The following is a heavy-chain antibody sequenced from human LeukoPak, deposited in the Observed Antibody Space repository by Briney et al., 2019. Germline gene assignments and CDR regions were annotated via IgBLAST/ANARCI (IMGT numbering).Heavy chain of an antibody. CDR3: ARGAAAGTIMHAFDI. V-gene: IGHV4-34*01. Sequence: PSETLSLTCAVYGGSFSGYYWSWIRQPPGKGLEWIGEINHSGSTNYNPSLKSRVTISVDTSKNQFSLKLSSVTAADTAVYYCARGAAAGTIMHAFDIWGQGTMVTVSS. J-gene: IGHJ3*02. CDR2: INHSGST. D-gene: IGHD6-13*01. CDR1: GGSFSGYY.